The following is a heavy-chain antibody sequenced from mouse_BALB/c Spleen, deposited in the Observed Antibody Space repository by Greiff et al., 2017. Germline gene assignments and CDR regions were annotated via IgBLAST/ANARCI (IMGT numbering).Heavy chain of an antibody. CDR2: INPYNGDT. V-gene: IGHV1-20*02. D-gene: IGHD1-1*01. CDR3: ARGYYGSRGDWFAD. CDR1: GYSFTGYF. J-gene: IGHJ3*01. Sequence: VQLQQSGPELVKPGASVKISCKASGYSFTGYFMNWVMQSHGKSLEWIGRINPYNGDTFYNQKFKGKATLTVDKSSSTAHMELRSLASEDSAVYYCARGYYGSRGDWFADWGQGTLVTVSA.